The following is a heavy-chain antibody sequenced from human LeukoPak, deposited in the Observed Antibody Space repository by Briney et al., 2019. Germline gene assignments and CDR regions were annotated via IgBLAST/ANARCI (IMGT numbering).Heavy chain of an antibody. Sequence: GGSLRLSCAASGFTFSSYAMSWVRQAPGKGLEWVSAISGSGGSTYYADSVKGRFTISRDNSKNTLYLQMNSLRAEDTAVYYCAKVPPPYSSGWDYFDYWGQGTLATVSS. CDR2: ISGSGGST. J-gene: IGHJ4*02. CDR1: GFTFSSYA. CDR3: AKVPPPYSSGWDYFDY. D-gene: IGHD6-19*01. V-gene: IGHV3-23*01.